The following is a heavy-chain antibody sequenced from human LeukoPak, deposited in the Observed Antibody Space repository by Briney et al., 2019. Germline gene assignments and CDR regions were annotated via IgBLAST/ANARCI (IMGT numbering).Heavy chain of an antibody. CDR3: AGRSIAVAGLFDY. Sequence: GGSLRLSCAASGFTFSSYAMSWVRQAPGKGLEWVSAIGGRGVNTYYADSVKGRFTISRDNSKNTLCLQMNSLRAEDTAVYYCAGRSIAVAGLFDYWGQGTLVTVSS. CDR1: GFTFSSYA. CDR2: IGGRGVNT. D-gene: IGHD6-19*01. V-gene: IGHV3-23*01. J-gene: IGHJ4*02.